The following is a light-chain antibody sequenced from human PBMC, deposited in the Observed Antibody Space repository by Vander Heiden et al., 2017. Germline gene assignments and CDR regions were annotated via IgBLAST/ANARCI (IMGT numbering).Light chain of an antibody. CDR3: QAWDAASRVV. CDR1: KSGDKY. V-gene: IGLV3-1*01. J-gene: IGLJ2*01. CDR2: QDS. Sequence: YELTQPPSVSVSPGQTASITCSGDKSGDKYACWYQQKPGQSPVLVIYQDSKRPSGIPGRFSGSNSGNTATLTISGTQAMDEADYYCQAWDAASRVVFGGGTKLTVL.